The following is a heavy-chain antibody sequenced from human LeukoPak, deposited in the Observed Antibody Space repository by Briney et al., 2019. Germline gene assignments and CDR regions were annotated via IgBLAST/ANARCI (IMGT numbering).Heavy chain of an antibody. CDR2: INSDGSST. J-gene: IGHJ6*02. D-gene: IGHD3-3*01. CDR1: GFTVSSNY. V-gene: IGHV3-74*01. CDR3: ARDLLEVGFWSGYYTGYYYGMDV. Sequence: GGSLRLSCAASGFTVSSNYMTWVRQAPGKGLVWVSRINSDGSSTSYADSVKGRFTISRDNAKNTLYLQMNSLRAEDTAVYYCARDLLEVGFWSGYYTGYYYGMDVWGQGTTVTVSS.